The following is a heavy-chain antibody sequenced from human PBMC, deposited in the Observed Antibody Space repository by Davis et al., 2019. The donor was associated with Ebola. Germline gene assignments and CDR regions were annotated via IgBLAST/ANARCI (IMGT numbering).Heavy chain of an antibody. CDR3: ARVSKLGQLTLYYGMDV. D-gene: IGHD2-2*01. CDR2: INHSGST. CDR1: GGSISSYY. J-gene: IGHJ6*02. V-gene: IGHV4-34*01. Sequence: MPSETLSLTCTVSGGSISSYYWSWIRQPPGKGLEWIGEINHSGSTNYNPSLKSRVTISVDTSKNQFSLKLSSVTVADTAVYYCARVSKLGQLTLYYGMDVWGQGTTVTVSS.